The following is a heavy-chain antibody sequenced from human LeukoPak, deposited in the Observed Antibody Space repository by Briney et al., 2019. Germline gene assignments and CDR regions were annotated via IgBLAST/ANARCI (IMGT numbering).Heavy chain of an antibody. Sequence: NPSETLSLTCAVYGGSFSGYYWSWIRQPPGKGLEWIGEINHSGSTNYNPSLKSRVTISVDTSKNQFSLKLSSVTAADTAVYYCARRAVVTPGFDYWGQGTLVTVSS. CDR1: GGSFSGYY. J-gene: IGHJ4*02. CDR2: INHSGST. D-gene: IGHD4-23*01. V-gene: IGHV4-34*01. CDR3: ARRAVVTPGFDY.